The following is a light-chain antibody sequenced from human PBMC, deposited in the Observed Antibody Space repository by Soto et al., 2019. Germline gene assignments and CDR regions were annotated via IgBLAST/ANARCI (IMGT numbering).Light chain of an antibody. CDR3: QQRSNWPPIT. CDR1: QSVSSNY. Sequence: EIVLTQSPATLSLSPGERATLSCRAIQSVSSNYLAWYQHKPGQAPRLLIYDASTRATGIPDRFSGSGSGTDFTLTISRLEPEDFAVYYCQQRSNWPPITFGQGTRLESK. CDR2: DAS. V-gene: IGKV3D-20*02. J-gene: IGKJ5*01.